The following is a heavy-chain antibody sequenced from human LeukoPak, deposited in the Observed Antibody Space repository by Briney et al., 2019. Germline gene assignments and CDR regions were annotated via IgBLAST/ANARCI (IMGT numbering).Heavy chain of an antibody. J-gene: IGHJ4*02. CDR1: GGSFSGYY. CDR3: ARGGTVRYYYGSGSYFI. D-gene: IGHD3-10*01. CDR2: INHSGST. V-gene: IGHV4-34*01. Sequence: PSETLSLTCAVYGGSFSGYYWSWIRQPPGKGLEWIGEINHSGSTNYNPSLKSRVTISVDTSKNQFSLKLSSVTAADTAVYYCARGGTVRYYYGSGSYFIWGQGTLVTVSS.